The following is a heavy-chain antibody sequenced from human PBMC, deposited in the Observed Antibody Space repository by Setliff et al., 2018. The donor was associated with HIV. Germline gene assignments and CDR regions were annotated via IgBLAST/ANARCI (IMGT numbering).Heavy chain of an antibody. CDR2: IYYNGNT. D-gene: IGHD3-10*01. CDR3: ARPALGIGGGSRFDN. V-gene: IGHV4-59*08. CDR1: GGSISRYY. J-gene: IGHJ4*02. Sequence: TSETLSLTCTVSGGSISRYYWSWIRQPPGKGLEWIGYIYYNGNTNYNPSLKSRVTISVDTSKNQFSLKLSSVTAADTAVYYCARPALGIGGGSRFDNWGQGTRVTVSS.